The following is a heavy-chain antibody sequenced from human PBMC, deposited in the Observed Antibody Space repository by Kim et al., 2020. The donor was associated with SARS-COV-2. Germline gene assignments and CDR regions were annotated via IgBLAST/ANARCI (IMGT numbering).Heavy chain of an antibody. CDR3: ARHTVMVTGFRTTAEYFQH. V-gene: IGHV3-53*01. CDR2: IYSGGNR. CDR1: GFTVSSNY. J-gene: IGHJ1*01. Sequence: GGSLRLSCAASGFTVSSNYMSWVRQAPGKGLEWVSVIYSGGNRYYADSVKGRFTISRDNSKNTVCLQMNSLRAEDTAVYYCARHTVMVTGFRTTAEYFQHWGQGTLVTVSS. D-gene: IGHD2-21*02.